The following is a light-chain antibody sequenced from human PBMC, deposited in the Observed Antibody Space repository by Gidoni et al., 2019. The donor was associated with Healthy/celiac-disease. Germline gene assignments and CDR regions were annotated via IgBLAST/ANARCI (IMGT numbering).Light chain of an antibody. V-gene: IGKV3-20*01. J-gene: IGKJ4*01. Sequence: EILWTQARGTVSLSPRQRATLSCRDSQSVSSSYLAWYQQTPGQAPRLLIYGASSRATGIPDRFSGSGSGTDFTLTISRLEPEDFAVYYCQQYGSSPLTFXRXTKVXIK. CDR1: QSVSSSY. CDR3: QQYGSSPLT. CDR2: GAS.